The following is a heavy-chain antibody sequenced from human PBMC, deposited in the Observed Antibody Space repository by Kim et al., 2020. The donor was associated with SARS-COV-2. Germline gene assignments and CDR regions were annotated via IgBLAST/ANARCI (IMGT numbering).Heavy chain of an antibody. Sequence: ASVKVSCKASGYTFTSYGISWVRQAPGQGLEWMGWISAYNGNTNYAQKLQGRVTMTTDTSTSTAYMELRSLRSDDTAVYYCARDRTYDSSGYSSPGYYYYGMDVWGQGTTVTVSS. CDR2: ISAYNGNT. CDR1: GYTFTSYG. CDR3: ARDRTYDSSGYSSPGYYYYGMDV. J-gene: IGHJ6*02. D-gene: IGHD3-22*01. V-gene: IGHV1-18*01.